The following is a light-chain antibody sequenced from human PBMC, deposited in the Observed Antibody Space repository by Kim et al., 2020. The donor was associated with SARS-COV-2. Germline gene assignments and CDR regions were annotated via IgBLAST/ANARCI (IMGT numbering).Light chain of an antibody. CDR2: DAS. CDR3: QQRSNWYT. CDR1: QGVSSY. V-gene: IGKV3-11*01. J-gene: IGKJ2*01. Sequence: LSLSPGERATHSCRASQGVSSYLAWCQQKPGQAPRLLIYDASNRATGIPARFSGSGSGTDFTLTISSLEPEDFAVYYCQQRSNWYTFGQGTKLEI.